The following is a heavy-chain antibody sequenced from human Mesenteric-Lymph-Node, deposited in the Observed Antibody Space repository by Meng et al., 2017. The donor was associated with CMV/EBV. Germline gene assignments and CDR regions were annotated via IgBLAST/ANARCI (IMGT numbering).Heavy chain of an antibody. J-gene: IGHJ4*02. Sequence: GGSLRLSCAASGFILDYYGMSWVRQAPGKGLEWVSIIYSGGSTYYADSVKGRFTISRDNSKNTVYLQMNSLRAEDTAVYYCARAISALDYWGQGTLVTVSS. CDR1: GFILDYYG. V-gene: IGHV3-53*01. D-gene: IGHD2-2*02. CDR2: IYSGGST. CDR3: ARAISALDY.